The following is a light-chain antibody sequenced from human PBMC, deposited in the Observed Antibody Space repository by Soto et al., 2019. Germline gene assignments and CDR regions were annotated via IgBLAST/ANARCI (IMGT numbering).Light chain of an antibody. CDR2: GAS. Sequence: DIPMTQSPSSLSASVGDRVTITCRTSQSISMSLNWYQQKPGRAPSVLIYGASRLHSGVPSRFSGGGSGTDFTLTISSLQPEDFATYYCQESHSYFWGTFGPGTKVEIK. V-gene: IGKV1-39*01. CDR1: QSISMS. CDR3: QESHSYFWGT. J-gene: IGKJ1*01.